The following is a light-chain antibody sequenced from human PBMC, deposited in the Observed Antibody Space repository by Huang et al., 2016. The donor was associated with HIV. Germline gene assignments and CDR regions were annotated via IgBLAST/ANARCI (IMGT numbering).Light chain of an antibody. J-gene: IGKJ3*01. CDR3: QQYNDFRST. CDR2: AAS. V-gene: IGKV3-15*01. Sequence: ETVMTQSPVTLSVSPGDRASLSCRSSPIVSSHLAWYQQKPGQATRLLIYAASTRATGVPARFSGSGAGTEFTLTISTLQSEDSAVYYCQQYNDFRSTFGPGTRVEIK. CDR1: PIVSSH.